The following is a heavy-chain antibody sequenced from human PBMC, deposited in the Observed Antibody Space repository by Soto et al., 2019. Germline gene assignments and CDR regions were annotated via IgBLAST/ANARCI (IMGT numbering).Heavy chain of an antibody. CDR2: INPNSGGT. Sequence: ASVKVSCKASGYTFTGYYMHWVRQAPGQGLEWMGWINPNSGGTNYAQKFQGRVTMTGDTSISTAYMELSRLRSDDTAVYYCARDPQLRFLEWLTRYYYYYGMDVWGQGTTVTVSS. CDR1: GYTFTGYY. V-gene: IGHV1-2*02. D-gene: IGHD3-3*01. CDR3: ARDPQLRFLEWLTRYYYYYGMDV. J-gene: IGHJ6*02.